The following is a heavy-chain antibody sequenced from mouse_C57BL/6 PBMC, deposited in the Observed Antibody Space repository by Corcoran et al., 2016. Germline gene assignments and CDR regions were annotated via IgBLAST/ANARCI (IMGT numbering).Heavy chain of an antibody. CDR2: INTYSGVP. CDR3: ARLGGSSYAMDY. V-gene: IGHV9-3*01. D-gene: IGHD1-1*01. Sequence: QIQLVQSGPELKKPGETVKISCKASGYTFTTYGMRWVKQAPGKGLKWMGWINTYSGVPTYADDFKGRFAFSLETSASTAYLQINNLKNEDTATYFCARLGGSSYAMDYWGQGTSVTVSS. J-gene: IGHJ4*01. CDR1: GYTFTTYG.